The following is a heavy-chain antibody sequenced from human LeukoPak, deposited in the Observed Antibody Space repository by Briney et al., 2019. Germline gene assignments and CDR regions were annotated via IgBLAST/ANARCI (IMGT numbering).Heavy chain of an antibody. D-gene: IGHD5-12*01. Sequence: PGGSLRLSCAASGFTVSSNYMSWVRQAPGKGLEWVSVIYSGGSTYYADSVKGRFTISRDNSKNTLYLQMNSLRAEDTAVYYCARDHPLEMATSRLEYYFGYWGQGTLVTVSS. J-gene: IGHJ4*02. V-gene: IGHV3-66*01. CDR1: GFTVSSNY. CDR3: ARDHPLEMATSRLEYYFGY. CDR2: IYSGGST.